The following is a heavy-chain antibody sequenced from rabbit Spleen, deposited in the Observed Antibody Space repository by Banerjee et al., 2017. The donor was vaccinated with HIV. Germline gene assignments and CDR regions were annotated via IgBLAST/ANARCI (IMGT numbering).Heavy chain of an antibody. Sequence: QSLEESGGGLVQPGGSLTLTCKASGFTLSSYWMNWVRQAPGKGLEYISHTSSGGTTYYASWVNGRFSISRENTQNTVSLQMNSLTAADTATYFCVRDRDPSASDYRKLDLWGQGTLVTVS. CDR1: GFTLSSYW. D-gene: IGHD2-1*01. CDR2: TSSGGTT. V-gene: IGHV1S54*01. CDR3: VRDRDPSASDYRKLDL. J-gene: IGHJ3*01.